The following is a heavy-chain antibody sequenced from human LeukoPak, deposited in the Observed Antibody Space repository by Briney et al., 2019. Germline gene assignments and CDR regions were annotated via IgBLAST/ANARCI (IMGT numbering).Heavy chain of an antibody. D-gene: IGHD6-19*01. CDR1: GGSFSGYY. CDR3: ARRIAVAGYYFDY. CDR2: INHSGST. V-gene: IGHV4-34*01. Sequence: PSETLSLTCAVYGGSFSGYYWSWIRQPPGKGLEWIGEINHSGSTNYNPSLKSRVTISVDTSKNQFSLKLSSVTAADTAVYYCARRIAVAGYYFDYWGQGTLVTVSS. J-gene: IGHJ4*02.